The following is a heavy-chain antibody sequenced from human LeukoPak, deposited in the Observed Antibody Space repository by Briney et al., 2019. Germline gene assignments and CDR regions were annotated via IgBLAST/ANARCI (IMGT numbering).Heavy chain of an antibody. D-gene: IGHD1-26*01. CDR3: ARSSRSSGRYWFDP. V-gene: IGHV4-34*01. J-gene: IGHJ5*02. Sequence: SETLSLTCAVYGGSFSGYYWSWIRQPPGKGLEWIGEISHSGSTNYNPSLKSRVTISVDTSKNQFSLKLSSVTAADTAVYYCARSSRSSGRYWFDPWGQGTLVTVSS. CDR1: GGSFSGYY. CDR2: ISHSGST.